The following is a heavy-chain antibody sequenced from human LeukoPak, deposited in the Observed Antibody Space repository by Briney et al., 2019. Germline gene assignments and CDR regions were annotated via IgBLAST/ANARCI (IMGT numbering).Heavy chain of an antibody. J-gene: IGHJ4*02. CDR3: ARNIEGYKLYNFDS. Sequence: PGGSLRLSCAASGFTFISYSMTWVRQAPGKGLEWVSSISSRSTYIYYADPLKSRFTTSRDYAKNLLYLQMNSLRAEDTAVYYCARNIEGYKLYNFDSWGQGTLVTVSS. CDR2: ISSRSTYI. D-gene: IGHD5-24*01. CDR1: GFTFISYS. V-gene: IGHV3-21*01.